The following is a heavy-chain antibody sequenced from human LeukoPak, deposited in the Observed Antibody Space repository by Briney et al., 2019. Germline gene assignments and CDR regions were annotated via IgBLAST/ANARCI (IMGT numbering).Heavy chain of an antibody. Sequence: GGSLRLSCAASGFTFRSYSMNWVRQAPGKGLEWVSSISSSSSYIYYADSVKGRFTISRDNAKNSLYLQMNSLRAEDTAVYYCARHSDYDILTGPNDYWGQGTLVTVSS. J-gene: IGHJ4*02. CDR2: ISSSSSYI. CDR3: ARHSDYDILTGPNDY. D-gene: IGHD3-9*01. V-gene: IGHV3-21*01. CDR1: GFTFRSYS.